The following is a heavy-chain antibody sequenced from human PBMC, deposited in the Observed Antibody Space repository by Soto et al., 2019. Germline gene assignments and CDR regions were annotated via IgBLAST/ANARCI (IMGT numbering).Heavy chain of an antibody. D-gene: IGHD3-10*01. CDR1: GYTFTSYG. CDR3: ARERPYYYGSGSWNWFDP. Sequence: ASVKVSCKASGYTFTSYGISWVRQAPGQGLEWMGWINAGNGNTKYSQKFQGRVTITRDTSASTAYMELSSLRSEDTAVYYCARERPYYYGSGSWNWFDPWGQGTLVNVSS. J-gene: IGHJ5*02. CDR2: INAGNGNT. V-gene: IGHV1-3*01.